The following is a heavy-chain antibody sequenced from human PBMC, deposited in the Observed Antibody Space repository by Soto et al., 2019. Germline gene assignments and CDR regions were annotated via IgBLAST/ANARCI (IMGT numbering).Heavy chain of an antibody. CDR1: GGSISSGGYY. J-gene: IGHJ5*02. CDR3: ARVAPYSSGRYWFDT. V-gene: IGHV4-31*03. CDR2: IYYSGST. D-gene: IGHD6-19*01. Sequence: QVQLQESGPGLVKPSQTLSLTCTVSGGSISSGGYYWSWIRQRPGKGLEWIGYIYYSGSTYYNPSLKSRVTISVDTSKNQFSMKLSYVTAADTAVYYCARVAPYSSGRYWFDTWGQGTLVTVSS.